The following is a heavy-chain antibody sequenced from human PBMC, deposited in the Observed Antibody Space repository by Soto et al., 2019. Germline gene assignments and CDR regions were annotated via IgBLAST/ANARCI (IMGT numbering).Heavy chain of an antibody. CDR1: GDSMSTNY. Sequence: QVQLQESGPGLVKPSETLSLTCIVSGDSMSTNYWYWIRQPPGKALEWIGYVYYNGDTNYNPSLNSRVTISVDTSMNQLSLRLSSVTAADTAVYYCARGGTTMVKYYFDYWGQGALVTVSS. CDR3: ARGGTTMVKYYFDY. J-gene: IGHJ4*02. V-gene: IGHV4-59*01. CDR2: VYYNGDT. D-gene: IGHD5-18*01.